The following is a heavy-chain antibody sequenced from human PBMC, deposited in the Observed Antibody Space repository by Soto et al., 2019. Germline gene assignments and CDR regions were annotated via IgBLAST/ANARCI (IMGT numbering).Heavy chain of an antibody. CDR2: IYYSGST. CDR1: GGSISSSSYY. Sequence: QLQLQESGPGLVKPSENLSLTCTVSGGSISSSSYYWGWIRQPPGKGLEWIGSIYYSGSTYYNPSLKSRVTISVDTSKNQFSLKLSSVTAADTAVYYCARPSAAGDFDYWGQGTLVTVSS. J-gene: IGHJ4*02. CDR3: ARPSAAGDFDY. V-gene: IGHV4-39*01. D-gene: IGHD6-13*01.